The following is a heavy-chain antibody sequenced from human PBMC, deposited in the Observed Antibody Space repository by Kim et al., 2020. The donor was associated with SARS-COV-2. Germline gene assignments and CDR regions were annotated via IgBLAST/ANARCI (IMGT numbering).Heavy chain of an antibody. J-gene: IGHJ2*01. CDR3: ARGMGDILTGYFDWYFDL. D-gene: IGHD3-9*01. CDR2: IYYSGST. CDR1: GGSISSYY. V-gene: IGHV4-59*01. Sequence: SETLSLTCTVSGGSISSYYWSWIRQPPGKGLEWIGYIYYSGSTNYNPSLKSRVTISVDTSKNQFSLKLSSVTAADTAVYYCARGMGDILTGYFDWYFDLWGRGTLVTVSS.